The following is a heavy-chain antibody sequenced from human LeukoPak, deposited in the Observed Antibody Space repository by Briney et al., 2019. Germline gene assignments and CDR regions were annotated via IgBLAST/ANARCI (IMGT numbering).Heavy chain of an antibody. Sequence: PSETLSLTCTVSGGSISSYYWSWIRQPPGKGVEWIGYIYYSGSTNYNPSLKSRVTISVDTSKNQFSLKLSSVTAADTAVYYCARATLVGATEYYFDYWGQGTLVTVSS. CDR1: GGSISSYY. D-gene: IGHD1-26*01. CDR3: ARATLVGATEYYFDY. J-gene: IGHJ4*02. V-gene: IGHV4-59*01. CDR2: IYYSGST.